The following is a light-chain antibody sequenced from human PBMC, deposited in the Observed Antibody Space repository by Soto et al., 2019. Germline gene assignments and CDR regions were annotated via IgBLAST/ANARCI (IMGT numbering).Light chain of an antibody. CDR3: QKYDSAPQT. J-gene: IGKJ1*01. Sequence: DIPMTQSPASLSASVGDRVTITCRASQGIIDYVAWYQQKPGQAPNLLIYAASTLRSGVPPRFSGSGAGTDFTLTISSLQPEDVATYYCQKYDSAPQTFGPGTRVEI. CDR2: AAS. CDR1: QGIIDY. V-gene: IGKV1-27*01.